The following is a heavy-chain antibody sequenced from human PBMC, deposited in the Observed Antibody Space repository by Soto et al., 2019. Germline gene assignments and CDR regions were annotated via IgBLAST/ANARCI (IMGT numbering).Heavy chain of an antibody. Sequence: GGSLRLSCAASGFTFSSFAMHWVRQAPGKGLEYVSAISSNGGSTYYADSVKGRFTISRDNSKNTLYLQMGSLRAEDMAVYYCARANYGSYDYWGQGTLVTVSS. CDR2: ISSNGGST. J-gene: IGHJ4*02. CDR1: GFTFSSFA. V-gene: IGHV3-64*02. D-gene: IGHD6-6*01. CDR3: ARANYGSYDY.